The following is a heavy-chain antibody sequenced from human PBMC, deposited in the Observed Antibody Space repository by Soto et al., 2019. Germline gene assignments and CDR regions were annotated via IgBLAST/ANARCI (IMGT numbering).Heavy chain of an antibody. D-gene: IGHD3-16*01. J-gene: IGHJ5*02. CDR2: IYWDDDK. CDR1: GFSLTTRGVG. CDR3: AHIPNYYQYDWFDP. V-gene: IGHV2-5*02. Sequence: KESGPTLVKPTQTLTLTCTFSGFSLTTRGVGVGWLRQPPGKALECLALIYWDDDKRYSPSLQSRLSITKDTSKNQVVLTMTNVDPVDTATYYCAHIPNYYQYDWFDPWGQGTLVSVSS.